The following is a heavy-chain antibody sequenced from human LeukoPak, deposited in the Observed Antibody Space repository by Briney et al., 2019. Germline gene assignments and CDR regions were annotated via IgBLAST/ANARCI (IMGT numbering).Heavy chain of an antibody. CDR1: GFTFSSYS. V-gene: IGHV3-48*01. D-gene: IGHD3-10*01. CDR2: ISSSSSTI. J-gene: IGHJ3*02. Sequence: GGSLRLSCAASGFTFSSYSMNWVRQAPGKGLEWVSYISSSSSTIYYADSVKGRFTISRDNSKNTLYLQMNSLRAEDTAVYYCARVRFGTLVDAFDIWGQGTMVTVSS. CDR3: ARVRFGTLVDAFDI.